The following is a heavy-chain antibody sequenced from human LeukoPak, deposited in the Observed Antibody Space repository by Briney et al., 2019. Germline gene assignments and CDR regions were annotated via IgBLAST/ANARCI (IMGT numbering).Heavy chain of an antibody. D-gene: IGHD1-26*01. CDR3: ASSRIAGGAIDY. CDR1: GGSISSYH. CDR2: MYYSGGT. V-gene: IGHV4-4*07. Sequence: SETLSLTCSVSGGSISSYHWNWIRQAAGKGLEWIGRMYYSGGTTYDSSLQSRVSMSADTSKNQLFLKVTSVTAADTATYYCASSRIAGGAIDYWGQGILVTVSS. J-gene: IGHJ4*02.